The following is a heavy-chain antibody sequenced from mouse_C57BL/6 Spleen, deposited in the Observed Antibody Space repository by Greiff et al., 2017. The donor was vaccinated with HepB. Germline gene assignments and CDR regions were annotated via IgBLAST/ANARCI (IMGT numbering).Heavy chain of an antibody. CDR3: ARGLLRYFDY. CDR1: GYTFTSYW. CDR2: IDPSDSYT. V-gene: IGHV1-69*01. D-gene: IGHD1-1*01. J-gene: IGHJ2*01. Sequence: QVQLQQPGAELVMPGASVKLSCKASGYTFTSYWMHWVKQRPGQGLEWIGGIDPSDSYTNYNQKFKGKSTLTVDKSSSTAYMQLSSLTSEDSAVYYCARGLLRYFDYWGQGTTLTVSS.